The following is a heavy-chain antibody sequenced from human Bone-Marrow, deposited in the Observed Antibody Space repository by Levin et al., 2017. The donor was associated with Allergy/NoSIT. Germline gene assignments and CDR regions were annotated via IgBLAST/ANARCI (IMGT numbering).Heavy chain of an antibody. CDR2: SYPSADGV. J-gene: IGHJ4*02. CDR1: GYTFTTYY. V-gene: IGHV1-46*01. D-gene: IGHD6-13*01. Sequence: ASVKVSCKASGYTFTTYYIHWVRQAPGQGLEWMGTSYPSADGVSYAQKFQGRVTMTRDTSTSTVYMELSRLRSEDTAVYYCRLTPYSSSWYDIDYWGQGTLVTVSS. CDR3: RLTPYSSSWYDIDY.